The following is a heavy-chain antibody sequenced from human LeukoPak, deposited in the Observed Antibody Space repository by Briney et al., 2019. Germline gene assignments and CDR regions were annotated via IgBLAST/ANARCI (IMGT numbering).Heavy chain of an antibody. CDR1: GYTFISYG. CDR2: ISAYNGNT. V-gene: IGHV1-18*01. CDR3: ASELNRYSSGGSCHSNWFDP. D-gene: IGHD2-15*01. Sequence: VASVKVSCTASGYTFISYGFSGVRQAPGQGLDWLGWISAYNGNTNYAQKLQGSVTMTTDTSTSTAYMELRSLRSADTTVYYCASELNRYSSGGSCHSNWFDPCGQGTLVTVSS. J-gene: IGHJ5*02.